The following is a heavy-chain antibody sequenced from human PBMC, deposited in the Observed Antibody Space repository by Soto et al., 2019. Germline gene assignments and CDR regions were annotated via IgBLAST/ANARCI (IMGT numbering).Heavy chain of an antibody. D-gene: IGHD3-22*01. J-gene: IGHJ6*04. CDR2: IRSKAYGGTT. CDR3: TSPYYYDTSSYYRPSV. V-gene: IGHV3-49*03. Sequence: PGGSLSLSCTASGFTFGDYAMSWFRQAPGKGLEWVGFIRSKAYGGTTESAASVKGRFTISRDDSKSIAYLQMNSLKTEDTAVYYCTSPYYYDTSSYYRPSVWGKGTTVTVSS. CDR1: GFTFGDYA.